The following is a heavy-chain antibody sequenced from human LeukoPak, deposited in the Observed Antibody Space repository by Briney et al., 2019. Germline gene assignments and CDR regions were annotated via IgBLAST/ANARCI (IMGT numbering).Heavy chain of an antibody. V-gene: IGHV4-39*07. D-gene: IGHD3-9*01. Sequence: PSETLSLTCSVSGDSFSRSDSYWDWIRPPPGKGLEWMGTIYYSGRTYYRPSLKSRVTISLDTSKTQFSLKLSSVTAADTAVYYCASLVFSPFDAFDIWGQGTMVTVSS. J-gene: IGHJ3*02. CDR2: IYYSGRT. CDR1: GDSFSRSDSY. CDR3: ASLVFSPFDAFDI.